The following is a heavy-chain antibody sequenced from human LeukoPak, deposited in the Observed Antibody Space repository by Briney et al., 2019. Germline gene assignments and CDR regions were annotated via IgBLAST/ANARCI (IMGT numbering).Heavy chain of an antibody. D-gene: IGHD5-24*01. J-gene: IGHJ3*01. CDR3: AKIRAGYIPDAFDV. V-gene: IGHV3-23*01. CDR2: TTARGDSP. CDR1: GFTFTNYA. Sequence: PGGSLRLSCVASGFTFTNYAMSWDRQAPGKGLEWVSVTTARGDSPYYADSVKGRFTISRDNSKNTLYLQMSSLRAEDTAVYYCAKIRAGYIPDAFDVWGQGTMVTVSS.